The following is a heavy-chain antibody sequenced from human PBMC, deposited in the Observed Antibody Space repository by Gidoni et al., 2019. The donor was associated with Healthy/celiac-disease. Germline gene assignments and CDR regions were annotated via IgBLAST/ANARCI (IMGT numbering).Heavy chain of an antibody. J-gene: IGHJ5*02. CDR3: AREGNSSSWEYNWFDP. CDR2: IYYSGST. CDR1: GGSISSSSYY. V-gene: IGHV4-39*02. D-gene: IGHD6-13*01. Sequence: QLQLQESGPGLVKPSETLSLTCTVSGGSISSSSYYWGWIRQPPGKGLEWIGGIYYSGSTYHNPSLKSRVTISVDTSKNQFSLKLSSVTAADTAVYYCAREGNSSSWEYNWFDPWGQGTLVTVSS.